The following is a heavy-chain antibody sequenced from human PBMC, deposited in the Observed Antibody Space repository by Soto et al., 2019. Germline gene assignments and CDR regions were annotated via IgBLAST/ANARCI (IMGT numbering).Heavy chain of an antibody. V-gene: IGHV1-18*04. J-gene: IGHJ4*02. CDR1: GYTFNRHG. CDR2: ISGYNGDI. D-gene: IGHD1-26*01. Sequence: QVRLVQSGGEVKKPGASVKVSCKASGYTFNRHGITWVRQAPGKGLEWMGWISGYNGDINYEQKFQGRVTLSSDTLTSTVYLELKSLRFDDTAVYYCARVRIVGAREIDFWGQGTLVTVSS. CDR3: ARVRIVGAREIDF.